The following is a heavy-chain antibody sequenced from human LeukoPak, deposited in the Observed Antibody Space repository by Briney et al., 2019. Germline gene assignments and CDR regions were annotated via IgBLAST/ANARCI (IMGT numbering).Heavy chain of an antibody. CDR3: ARDASSWYY. CDR1: GFAFGSSA. Sequence: GGSLRLSCAASGFAFGSSALGWVRQPPGKGLQWVSSISAGGDSTYYADSVKGRFTISRDNSKNTLYLQRNSLRVEDTAIYYCARDASSWYYWGQGTLVTVSS. J-gene: IGHJ4*02. D-gene: IGHD6-13*01. CDR2: ISAGGDST. V-gene: IGHV3-23*01.